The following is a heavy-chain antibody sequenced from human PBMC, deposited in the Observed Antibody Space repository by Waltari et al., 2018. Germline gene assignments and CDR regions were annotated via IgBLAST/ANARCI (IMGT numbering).Heavy chain of an antibody. V-gene: IGHV6-1*01. CDR3: ARGGVGSTAGFDY. J-gene: IGHJ4*02. CDR1: GDSVSSHSAA. Sequence: QVQLQQSGPGLVKPSQTLSLTCALSGDSVSSHSAAWNWIRQSPSRGLEWLGRTYYRSKWYNEYAVSVKSRININPDISKNQFSLQLNSVTPEDTAVYYCARGGVGSTAGFDYWGQETLVTVSS. CDR2: TYYRSKWYN. D-gene: IGHD1-26*01.